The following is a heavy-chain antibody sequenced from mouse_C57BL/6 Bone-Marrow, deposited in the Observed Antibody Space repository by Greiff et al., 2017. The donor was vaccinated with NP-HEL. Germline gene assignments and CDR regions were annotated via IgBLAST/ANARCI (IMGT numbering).Heavy chain of an antibody. V-gene: IGHV14-4*01. Sequence: VQLQQSGAELVRPRASVKLSCTASGFNIKDDYMHWVKQRPEQGLEWIGWIDPENGDTEYASKFQGKATITADTSSNTAYLQLSSLTSEDTAVYYCTTDYYGSSYGFAYWGQGTLVTVSA. CDR2: IDPENGDT. CDR3: TTDYYGSSYGFAY. J-gene: IGHJ3*01. D-gene: IGHD1-1*01. CDR1: GFNIKDDY.